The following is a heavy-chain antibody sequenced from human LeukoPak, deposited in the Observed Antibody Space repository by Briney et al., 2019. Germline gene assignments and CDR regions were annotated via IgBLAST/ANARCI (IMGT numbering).Heavy chain of an antibody. CDR1: GFTFSSYG. D-gene: IGHD2-2*02. CDR2: IRYDGSNK. CDR3: AKDPRRYCSSTSCYNYMDV. V-gene: IGHV3-30*02. J-gene: IGHJ6*03. Sequence: GGSLRLSCAASGFTFSSYGMHWVRQAPGKGLEWVEFIRYDGSNKYYADSVKGRFTISRDNSKNTLYLQMNSLRAEDTAVYYCAKDPRRYCSSTSCYNYMDVWGKGTTVTVSS.